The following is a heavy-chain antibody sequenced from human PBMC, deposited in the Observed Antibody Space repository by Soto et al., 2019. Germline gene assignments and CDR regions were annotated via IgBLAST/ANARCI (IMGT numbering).Heavy chain of an antibody. CDR3: ARDRYCSSTSCYADAFDI. Sequence: EVQLVESGGGLVQPGGSLRLSCAASGFTFSSYWMHWVRQAPGKGLVWVSHINSDGSSTSYADSVKGRFTISRDNANNTLYLQMNSLRAEDTAVYYCARDRYCSSTSCYADAFDIWGQGTMVTVSS. CDR2: INSDGSST. V-gene: IGHV3-74*01. CDR1: GFTFSSYW. D-gene: IGHD2-2*01. J-gene: IGHJ3*02.